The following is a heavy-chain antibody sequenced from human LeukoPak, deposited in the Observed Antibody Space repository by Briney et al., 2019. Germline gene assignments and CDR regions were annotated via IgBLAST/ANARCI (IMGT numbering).Heavy chain of an antibody. D-gene: IGHD3-3*01. CDR2: INHSGST. Sequence: PSETLSLTCAVYGESFSGYYWSWIRQPPGKGLEWIGEINHSGSTNYNPSLKSRVTMSVDTSKNQFALKRSSVTAADTAVYYCARSGYNRHYGMDVWGQGTTVTVSS. V-gene: IGHV4-34*01. CDR3: ARSGYNRHYGMDV. J-gene: IGHJ6*02. CDR1: GESFSGYY.